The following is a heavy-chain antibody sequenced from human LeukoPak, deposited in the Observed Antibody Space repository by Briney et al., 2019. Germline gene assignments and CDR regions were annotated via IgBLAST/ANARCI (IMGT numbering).Heavy chain of an antibody. CDR3: ATDYHGYFDY. CDR2: INQDGGEK. D-gene: IGHD1-14*01. V-gene: IGHV3-7*01. CDR1: RFTFSSYW. J-gene: IGHJ4*02. Sequence: GGSLRLSCAASRFTFSSYWMTWVRQAPGKGLEWVANINQDGGEKYYVDSVKGRFTISRDNAKNSLYLQMNSLRAKDAAVYYCATDYHGYFDYWGQGTLVTVSS.